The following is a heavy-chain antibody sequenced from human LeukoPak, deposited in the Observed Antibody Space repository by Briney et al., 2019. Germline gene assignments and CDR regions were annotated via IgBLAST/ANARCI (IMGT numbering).Heavy chain of an antibody. CDR3: ARDPYSGGYGDYYYYYMDL. J-gene: IGHJ6*03. CDR1: GFTFSSYG. CDR2: ISYDGSSK. Sequence: AGGSLRLSCAASGFTFSSYGMHWVRQAPGKGLEWVAVISYDGSSKDYVDSVKGRFTISRDNSKNTLYLQMNSLRAEDTAVYYCARDPYSGGYGDYYYYYMDLWGQGTTVTISS. V-gene: IGHV3-30*03. D-gene: IGHD1-26*01.